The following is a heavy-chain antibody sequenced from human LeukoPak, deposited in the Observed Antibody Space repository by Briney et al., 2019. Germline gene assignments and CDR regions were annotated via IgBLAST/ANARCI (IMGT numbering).Heavy chain of an antibody. CDR1: GFTFSSYA. CDR3: ARDQDTWIQLWSPNFDY. D-gene: IGHD5-18*01. CDR2: ISYDGSNK. V-gene: IGHV3-30-3*01. Sequence: GGSLRLSCAASGFTFSSYAMHWVRQAPGKGLEWVAVISYDGSNKYYADSVKGRYTISRDNSKNTLYLQMNSLRAEDTAVYYCARDQDTWIQLWSPNFDYWGQGTLVTVSS. J-gene: IGHJ4*02.